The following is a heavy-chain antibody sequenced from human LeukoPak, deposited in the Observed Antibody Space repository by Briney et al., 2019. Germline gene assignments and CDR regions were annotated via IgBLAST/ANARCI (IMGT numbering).Heavy chain of an antibody. J-gene: IGHJ4*02. V-gene: IGHV3-11*01. D-gene: IGHD5-18*01. CDR1: GFTFSDYY. Sequence: KPGGSLRLSCAASGFTFSDYYMSWIRQAPGKGLEWVSYISSSGSTIYHADSVKGRFTISRDNAKNSLYLQMNSLRAEDTAVYYCATSYSYGQPEFDYWGQGTLVTVSS. CDR2: ISSSGSTI. CDR3: ATSYSYGQPEFDY.